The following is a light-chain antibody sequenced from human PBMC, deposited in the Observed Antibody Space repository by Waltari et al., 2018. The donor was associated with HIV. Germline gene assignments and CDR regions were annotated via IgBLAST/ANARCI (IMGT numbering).Light chain of an antibody. CDR3: SAWDNTLNGWV. J-gene: IGLJ3*02. V-gene: IGLV10-54*04. CDR1: SNNVDDQG. CDR2: RNN. Sequence: QAGLTQPPSLSVGLGQTATLTCTGDSNNVDDQGAAWLQHHQSHPPKVLSHRNNNRASGVSEKFSAFRSGKTAFLTITGLRAEDEADYFCSAWDNTLNGWVCGGGTQLTVL.